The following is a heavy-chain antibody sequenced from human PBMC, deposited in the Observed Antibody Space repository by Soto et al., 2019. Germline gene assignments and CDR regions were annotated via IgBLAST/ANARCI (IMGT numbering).Heavy chain of an antibody. CDR1: GGSISGSSYY. D-gene: IGHD4-17*01. Sequence: PSETLSLTCTVSGGSISGSSYYWVWIRQPPGKGLECIGSVHYSGSTDYNPSLKSRVTISVDTSKNQFSLKLTSVTAADTAVYFCASFSGATYGDYGGGINYWGQGTLVTVSS. J-gene: IGHJ4*02. CDR3: ASFSGATYGDYGGGINY. V-gene: IGHV4-39*01. CDR2: VHYSGST.